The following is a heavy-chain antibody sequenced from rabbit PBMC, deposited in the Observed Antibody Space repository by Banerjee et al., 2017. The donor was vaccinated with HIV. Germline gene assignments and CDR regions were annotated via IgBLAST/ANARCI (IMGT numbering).Heavy chain of an antibody. CDR2: IYIDSGVT. CDR3: ARDDADSFYYYFAL. CDR1: GFDLSTYY. Sequence: QEQLVESGGDLVQPGASLTLTCTASGFDLSTYYMCWVRQAPGKGLEWIACIYIDSGVTYYASWARGRFTISKTSSTTVTLQMTSLTAADTATYFCARDDADSFYYYFALWGQGTLVTVS. V-gene: IGHV1S45*01. D-gene: IGHD8-1*01. J-gene: IGHJ3*01.